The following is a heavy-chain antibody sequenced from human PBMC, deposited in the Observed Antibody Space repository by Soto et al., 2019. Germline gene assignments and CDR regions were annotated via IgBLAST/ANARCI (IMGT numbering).Heavy chain of an antibody. J-gene: IGHJ4*02. CDR2: ISYDGTNK. Sequence: PGVSLILSFASSGFSFIISPMHWVRQSPGKGPYWVALISYDGTNKFYADSVKGRLTISRDNSKSTLYLQVDSLRTEDAAVYYCARDQKNSGGKNWALNYLESWGQGTLV. V-gene: IGHV3-30-3*01. CDR3: ARDQKNSGGKNWALNYLES. D-gene: IGHD7-27*01. CDR1: GFSFIISP.